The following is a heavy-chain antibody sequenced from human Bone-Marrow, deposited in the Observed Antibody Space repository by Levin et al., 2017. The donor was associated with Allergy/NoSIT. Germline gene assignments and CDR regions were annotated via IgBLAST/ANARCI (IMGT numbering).Heavy chain of an antibody. J-gene: IGHJ4*02. Sequence: GALRLSCAASGFTFRNYGMHWVRQAPGKGLEWVAVASYDASNIYYADSVKGRFTISRDNVKDALYLQMNGLRPEDTALYYCAKGLGSGWPPFDHWGQGTLVTVSS. CDR2: ASYDASNI. V-gene: IGHV3-30*18. D-gene: IGHD6-19*01. CDR1: GFTFRNYG. CDR3: AKGLGSGWPPFDH.